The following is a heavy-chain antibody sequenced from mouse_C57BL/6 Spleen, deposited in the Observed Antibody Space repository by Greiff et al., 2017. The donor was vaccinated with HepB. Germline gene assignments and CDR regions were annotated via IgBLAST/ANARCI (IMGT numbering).Heavy chain of an antibody. CDR2: IRNKANNHAT. Sequence: DVKLVESGGGLVQPGGSMKLSCAASGFTFSDAWMDWVRQSPEKGLEWVAEIRNKANNHATYYAESVKGRFTISRDDSKSRVYLQMKSLRAEDTGIYYVTRESNDVRTLAVWGQGTLVTVSA. D-gene: IGHD2-12*01. CDR3: TRESNDVRTLAV. J-gene: IGHJ3*01. CDR1: GFTFSDAW. V-gene: IGHV6-6*01.